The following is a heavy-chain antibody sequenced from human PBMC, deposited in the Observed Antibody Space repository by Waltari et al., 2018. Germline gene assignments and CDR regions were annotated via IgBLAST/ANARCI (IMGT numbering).Heavy chain of an antibody. CDR1: GGSISRYY. CDR3: ARHGRDGYNLDY. D-gene: IGHD5-12*01. CDR2: IYYSGST. Sequence: QVQLQESGPGLVKPSETLSLTCTVSGGSISRYYWSWIRQPPGKGLEWIGYIYYSGSTNYNPSLKSRVTISVDTSKNQFSLKLSSVTAADTAVYYCARHGRDGYNLDYWGQGTLVTVSS. J-gene: IGHJ4*02. V-gene: IGHV4-59*08.